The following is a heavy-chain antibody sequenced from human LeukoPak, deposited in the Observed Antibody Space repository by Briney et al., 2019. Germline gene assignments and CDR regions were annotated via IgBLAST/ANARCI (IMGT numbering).Heavy chain of an antibody. J-gene: IGHJ4*02. D-gene: IGHD3-22*01. V-gene: IGHV1-69*13. Sequence: ASVKVSCKASGGTFSSYAISWVRQAPGQGLEWMGGIIPIFGTANYAQKFQGRVTITADESTSTAYMELSSLRSEDTAVYYCARDSYENHDYDSSPGPFDYWGQGTLVTVSS. CDR2: IIPIFGTA. CDR1: GGTFSSYA. CDR3: ARDSYENHDYDSSPGPFDY.